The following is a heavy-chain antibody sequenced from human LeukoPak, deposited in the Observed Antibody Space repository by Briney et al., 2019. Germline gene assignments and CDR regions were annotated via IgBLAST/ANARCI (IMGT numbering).Heavy chain of an antibody. V-gene: IGHV1-2*02. CDR3: AADTYCSSTSCYP. CDR1: GYTFTGYY. D-gene: IGHD2-2*01. J-gene: IGHJ5*02. CDR2: INPNSGGT. Sequence: GASVKVSCKASGYTFTGYYMHWVRQAPGQGLEWMGWINPNSGGTIYAQKFQGRVTMTEDTSTDTTYMELSSLRSEDTAVYYCAADTYCSSTSCYPWGQGTLVTVSS.